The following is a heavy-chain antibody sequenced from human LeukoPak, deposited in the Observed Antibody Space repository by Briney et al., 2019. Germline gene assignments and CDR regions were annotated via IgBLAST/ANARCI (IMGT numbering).Heavy chain of an antibody. V-gene: IGHV3-74*01. CDR1: GFTLGSYW. D-gene: IGHD3-22*01. Sequence: GGSLRLSCAVSGFTLGSYWMHWVRQAPGQGLAWDSRVNTDGSSTTYAESVKGRFTISKDNAKNTLYLQMNGLRAEDTAVYYCARELGVGVIGDAFDIWGQGTVVTVSS. J-gene: IGHJ3*02. CDR3: ARELGVGVIGDAFDI. CDR2: VNTDGSST.